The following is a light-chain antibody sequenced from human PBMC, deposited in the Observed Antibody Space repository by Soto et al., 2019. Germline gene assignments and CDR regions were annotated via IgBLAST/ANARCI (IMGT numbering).Light chain of an antibody. CDR1: QGINNY. V-gene: IGKV1-27*01. J-gene: IGKJ4*01. Sequence: DIQMTQSPSSLSASVGDRVTITCRANQGINNYLACYQQKPGRIPELLIYAASTLQSGVPSLFSGSGSGTDFTLTISNLQPEDGATYYCQNYHSAPLTFGGGTKVEIK. CDR2: AAS. CDR3: QNYHSAPLT.